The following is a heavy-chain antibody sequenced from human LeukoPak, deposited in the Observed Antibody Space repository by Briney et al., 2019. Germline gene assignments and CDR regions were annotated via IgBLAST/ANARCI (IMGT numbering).Heavy chain of an antibody. Sequence: SETLSLTCTVSGGSISSYYWSWIRQPPGKGLEWIGRIYTSGSTNYNPPLKSRVTMSVDTSKNQFSLKLSSVTAADTAVYYCAREKELLPFDYWGQGTLVTVSS. D-gene: IGHD1-26*01. CDR2: IYTSGST. CDR1: GGSISSYY. CDR3: AREKELLPFDY. J-gene: IGHJ4*02. V-gene: IGHV4-4*07.